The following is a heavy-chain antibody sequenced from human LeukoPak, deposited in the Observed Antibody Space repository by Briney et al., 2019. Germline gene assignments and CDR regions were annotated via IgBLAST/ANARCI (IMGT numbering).Heavy chain of an antibody. Sequence: RSPRLSCAASGFTFGTYGMHWVRQAPGKGLAWVAVISYDGSNEYYAASVKGQFTISRDNSKNTLYLQMNSLRPEDTAVYYCAKSYGGSDFDYYGLDVWGQGTTVTVSS. CDR2: ISYDGSNE. D-gene: IGHD4-23*01. CDR1: GFTFGTYG. CDR3: AKSYGGSDFDYYGLDV. V-gene: IGHV3-30*18. J-gene: IGHJ6*02.